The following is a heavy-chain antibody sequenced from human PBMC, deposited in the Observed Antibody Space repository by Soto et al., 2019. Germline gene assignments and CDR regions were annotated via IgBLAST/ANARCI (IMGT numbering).Heavy chain of an antibody. D-gene: IGHD4-17*01. CDR3: ASSARGSYGDYS. CDR1: GFTFSNYW. Sequence: EAHLVESGGGLVQPGGSLRLSCAASGFTFSNYWIHWVRQAPGKGLVWVSRINSDGSSTNYADSVKGRFTISRDNAKNTVYLQMNSLRAEDTAIFYCASSARGSYGDYSWGQGTLVTVSP. CDR2: INSDGSST. V-gene: IGHV3-74*01. J-gene: IGHJ4*02.